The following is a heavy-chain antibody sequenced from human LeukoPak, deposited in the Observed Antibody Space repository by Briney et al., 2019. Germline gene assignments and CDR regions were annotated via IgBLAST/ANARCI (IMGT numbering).Heavy chain of an antibody. J-gene: IGHJ4*02. V-gene: IGHV4-31*03. CDR2: TYYSGST. D-gene: IGHD1-14*01. CDR3: ARDQSPGDYFDY. CDR1: GGSITSGGYY. Sequence: SETLSLTCTVSGGSITSGGYYWSWIRQHPGKGLEWIGYTYYSGSTYYNPSLKSRVTISVDTSKNQFSLKLSSVTAADTAVYYCARDQSPGDYFDYWGQGTLVTVSS.